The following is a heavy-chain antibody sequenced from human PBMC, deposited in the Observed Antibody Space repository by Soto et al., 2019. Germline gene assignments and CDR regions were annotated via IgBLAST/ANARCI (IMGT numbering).Heavy chain of an antibody. D-gene: IGHD1-26*01. CDR1: GDRVSSNSAA. J-gene: IGHJ3*02. V-gene: IGHV6-1*01. CDR2: TYYRSKWYN. CDR3: ARDGPPYSGSYDAFDI. Sequence: QSQTLSLTCAISGDRVSSNSAAWNWIRQSPSRGLEWLGRTYYRSKWYNDYAVSVKSRITINPDTSKNQFSLQLNSVTPEDTAVYYCARDGPPYSGSYDAFDIWGQGTMVTVSS.